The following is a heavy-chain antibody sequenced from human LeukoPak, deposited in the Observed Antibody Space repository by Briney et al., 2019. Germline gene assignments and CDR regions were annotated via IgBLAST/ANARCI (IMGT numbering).Heavy chain of an antibody. CDR3: ARGLMGGYPRFDY. CDR2: ISYDGSNK. CDR1: GFTFSSYE. Sequence: GGSLRLSCAASGFTFSSYEMNWVRQAPGKGLEWVAVISYDGSNKYYADSVKGRFTISRDNSKNTLYLQMNSLRIEDTALYYCARGLMGGYPRFDYWGQGTLVTVSS. V-gene: IGHV3-30*04. D-gene: IGHD2-8*01. J-gene: IGHJ4*02.